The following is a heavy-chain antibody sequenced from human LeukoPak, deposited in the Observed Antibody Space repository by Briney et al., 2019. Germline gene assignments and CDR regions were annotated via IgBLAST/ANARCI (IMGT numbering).Heavy chain of an antibody. V-gene: IGHV3-74*01. D-gene: IGHD7-27*01. Sequence: GGSLRLSCAASGFTFVSYWMHWVRQAPGKGLVWVSRINGYGSSTDFADSVKGRFTISRDNAKNTLYLQMNSLRAEDTAVYYCARDRGELGERYFDYWGQGTLVTVSS. J-gene: IGHJ4*02. CDR2: INGYGSST. CDR3: ARDRGELGERYFDY. CDR1: GFTFVSYW.